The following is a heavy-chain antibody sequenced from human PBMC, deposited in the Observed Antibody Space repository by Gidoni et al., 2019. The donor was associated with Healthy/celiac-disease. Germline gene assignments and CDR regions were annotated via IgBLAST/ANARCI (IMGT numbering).Heavy chain of an antibody. D-gene: IGHD1-26*01. Sequence: EVQLLESGGGLVQPGGSLRLSCEASGVTFSSYAMSWVRQAPGKGRGWVSAISGSGGSTYYADSVKGRFTISRDNSKNTLYLQMTSLRAADTAVYYCANTGGSYPWDAFDIWGQGTMVTVSS. V-gene: IGHV3-23*01. CDR3: ANTGGSYPWDAFDI. CDR2: ISGSGGST. CDR1: GVTFSSYA. J-gene: IGHJ3*02.